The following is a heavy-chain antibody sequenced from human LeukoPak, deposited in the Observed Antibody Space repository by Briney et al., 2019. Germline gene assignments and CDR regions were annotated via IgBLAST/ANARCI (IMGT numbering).Heavy chain of an antibody. CDR2: IFSSGTS. CDR3: ARGILRDYYDSSGFYHRGGVGY. V-gene: IGHV4-61*02. J-gene: IGHJ4*02. Sequence: SETLSLTCTVSGDSISRGSYYWSWIRQPAGKGLEWIGRIFSSGTSNYNPSLQSRVALSVDTSKNQFSLNLSSVTAADTAVYFCARGILRDYYDSSGFYHRGGVGYWGQGTLVTVSS. D-gene: IGHD3-22*01. CDR1: GDSISRGSYY.